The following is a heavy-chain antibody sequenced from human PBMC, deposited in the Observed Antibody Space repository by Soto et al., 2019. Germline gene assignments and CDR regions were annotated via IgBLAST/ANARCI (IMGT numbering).Heavy chain of an antibody. CDR3: ARSPLRYRHVLLYYYYMDV. Sequence: SETLSLTCTVSGGSISSGDYYWSWIRQPPGKGLEWIGYIYYSGSTYYNPSLKSRVTISVDTSKNQFSLKLSSVTAADTAVYYCARSPLRYRHVLLYYYYMDVWGKGTTVTVSS. V-gene: IGHV4-30-4*01. D-gene: IGHD3-9*01. J-gene: IGHJ6*03. CDR2: IYYSGST. CDR1: GGSISSGDYY.